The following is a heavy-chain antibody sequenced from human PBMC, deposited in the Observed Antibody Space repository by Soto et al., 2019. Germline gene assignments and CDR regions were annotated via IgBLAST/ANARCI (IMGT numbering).Heavy chain of an antibody. V-gene: IGHV4-31*03. CDR1: GGSISSGGYY. Sequence: SETLSLTCTVSGGSISSGGYYWSWIRQHPGKGLEWIGYIYYSGSTYYNPSLKSRVTISVDTSKNQFSLKLSSVTAADTAVYYCARTSSEGDSYGMDVWGQGTTVTISS. CDR2: IYYSGST. CDR3: ARTSSEGDSYGMDV. J-gene: IGHJ6*02. D-gene: IGHD6-6*01.